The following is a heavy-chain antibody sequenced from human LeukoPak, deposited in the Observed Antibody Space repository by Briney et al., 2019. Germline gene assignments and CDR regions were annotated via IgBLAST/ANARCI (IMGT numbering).Heavy chain of an antibody. CDR1: GDSVSTNSVA. V-gene: IGHV6-1*01. Sequence: SQTLSLTCAISGDSVSTNSVAWNWIRQSPSRGLEWLGRTYYRSKWNNDYAVSVKSRITINPDTAKNQFSLQLNSVTPDDTALYYCARGRYSGFDLWGQGTMVTVSS. J-gene: IGHJ3*01. D-gene: IGHD2-15*01. CDR3: ARGRYSGFDL. CDR2: TYYRSKWNN.